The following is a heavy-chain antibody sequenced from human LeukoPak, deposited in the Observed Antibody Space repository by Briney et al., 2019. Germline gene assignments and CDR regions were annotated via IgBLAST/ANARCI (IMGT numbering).Heavy chain of an antibody. D-gene: IGHD3-16*01. Sequence: SETLSLTCTVSGGSISSYYWSWIRQPPGKGLEWIGYIYYSGSTNYNPPLKSRVTISVDTSKTQFSLKLSSVTAADTAVYYCARDWGVGPMPKSRFDPWGQGTLVTVSS. J-gene: IGHJ5*02. CDR3: ARDWGVGPMPKSRFDP. CDR1: GGSISSYY. V-gene: IGHV4-59*01. CDR2: IYYSGST.